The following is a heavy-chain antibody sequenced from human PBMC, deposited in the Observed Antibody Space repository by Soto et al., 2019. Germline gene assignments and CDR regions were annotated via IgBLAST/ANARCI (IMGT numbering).Heavy chain of an antibody. CDR2: IKEDGSEK. CDR3: ARDGAKSGPLYSSSINDYYYGMDV. D-gene: IGHD6-13*01. V-gene: IGHV3-7*03. Sequence: PGGSLRLSCAASGFTFSSYWMSWVRQAPGKGLEWVANIKEDGSEKNYVDSVKGQFTISRDNAKNSLYLQMNSLRAEDTAVYYCARDGAKSGPLYSSSINDYYYGMDVWGQGTTVTVSS. CDR1: GFTFSSYW. J-gene: IGHJ6*02.